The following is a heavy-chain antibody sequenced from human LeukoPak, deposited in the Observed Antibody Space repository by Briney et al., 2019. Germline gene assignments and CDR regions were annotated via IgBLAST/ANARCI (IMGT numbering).Heavy chain of an antibody. CDR2: ISSSSSYI. D-gene: IGHD1-1*01. CDR3: AREAQGPVGTNWFDP. Sequence: GGSLRLSCAASGFTFSSYSMNWVRQAPGKGLEWVSSISSSSSYIYYADSVKGRFTISRDNAKNSLYLQMNSLRAEDTAVYYCAREAQGPVGTNWFDPWGQGTLVTVSS. CDR1: GFTFSSYS. V-gene: IGHV3-21*01. J-gene: IGHJ5*02.